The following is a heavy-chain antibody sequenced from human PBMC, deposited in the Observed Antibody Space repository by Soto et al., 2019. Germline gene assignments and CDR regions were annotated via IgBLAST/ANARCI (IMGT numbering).Heavy chain of an antibody. Sequence: QVQLVQSGAEVKKSGASVKVSCKASGDTFSSYDIKWVRQATGQGLEWMGWMNPNSGNTGYAQKFQGRVTMTRNTSRSTTYMERSSLRCEDTAVYYCGRGRNGMDVWGQGTTVTGSS. CDR2: MNPNSGNT. CDR3: GRGRNGMDV. CDR1: GDTFSSYD. V-gene: IGHV1-8*01. J-gene: IGHJ6*02.